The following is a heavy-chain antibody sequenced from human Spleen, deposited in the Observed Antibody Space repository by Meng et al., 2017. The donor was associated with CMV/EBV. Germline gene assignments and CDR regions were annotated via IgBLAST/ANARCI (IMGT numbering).Heavy chain of an antibody. V-gene: IGHV1-46*01. CDR2: INPSGNT. Sequence: ASVKVSCKASGYTLTRYSMHWVRQASGQGLEWMGMINPSGNTGYAQRFQGRVTMTRDTSTSTVYMELSSLRSEDTAVYYCASGLSYDFWTARMDVWGQGTTVTVSS. J-gene: IGHJ6*02. CDR1: GYTLTRYS. CDR3: ASGLSYDFWTARMDV. D-gene: IGHD3-3*01.